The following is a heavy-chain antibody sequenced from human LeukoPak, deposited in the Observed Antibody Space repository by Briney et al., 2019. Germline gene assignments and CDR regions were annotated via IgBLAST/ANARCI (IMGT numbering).Heavy chain of an antibody. Sequence: GGSLRLSCAASGFTFSNYWMSWVRQAPGKGLEWVANMKEDGSEKNYVDSVKGRFTISRDNAQDSLYQQMNSLRAEDTAVYYCARDRGYSNFDYWGQGTLVTVSS. J-gene: IGHJ4*02. CDR2: MKEDGSEK. CDR3: ARDRGYSNFDY. V-gene: IGHV3-7*01. CDR1: GFTFSNYW. D-gene: IGHD4-11*01.